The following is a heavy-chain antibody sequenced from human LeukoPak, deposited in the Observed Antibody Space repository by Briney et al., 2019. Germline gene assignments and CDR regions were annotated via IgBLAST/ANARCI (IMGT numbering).Heavy chain of an antibody. CDR3: ARGTASSGYYLDY. D-gene: IGHD3-22*01. CDR2: ISSSSSYI. Sequence: PGGSLRLSCAASGFTFSNYWMNRVRQAPGKGLEWVSSISSSSSYIYYADSVKGRFTISRDNAKYSLYLQMNSLRAEDTAVYYCARGTASSGYYLDYWGQGTLVTVSS. CDR1: GFTFSNYW. V-gene: IGHV3-21*01. J-gene: IGHJ4*02.